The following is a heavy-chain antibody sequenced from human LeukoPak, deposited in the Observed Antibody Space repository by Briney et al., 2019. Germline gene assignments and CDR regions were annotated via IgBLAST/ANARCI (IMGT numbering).Heavy chain of an antibody. CDR3: AYTSGYDFSSYYYYYMDV. Sequence: GGSLRLSCAASGFIFSSYSMNWVRQAPGKGLEWVASISSGSSYIYYADSVKGRFTISRDNAKNSLYLQMNSLSAEDTAVYYCAYTSGYDFSSYYYYYMDVWGKGTTVTVSS. CDR1: GFIFSSYS. CDR2: ISSGSSYI. V-gene: IGHV3-21*01. J-gene: IGHJ6*03. D-gene: IGHD5-12*01.